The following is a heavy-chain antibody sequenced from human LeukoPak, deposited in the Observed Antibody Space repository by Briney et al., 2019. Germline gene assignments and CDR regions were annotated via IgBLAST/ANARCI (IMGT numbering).Heavy chain of an antibody. CDR2: IYYSGST. V-gene: IGHV4-39*01. CDR1: GGSISSSSYY. CDR3: ARHYYDFWSGYYTPFDY. Sequence: SATLSLTCTVSGGSISSSSYYWGWLRQPPGKGLEWMGSIYYSGSTYYNPSLKSRVTISVDTSKNQFSLKLSSVTAADTAVYYCARHYYDFWSGYYTPFDYWGQGTLVTVSS. J-gene: IGHJ4*02. D-gene: IGHD3-3*01.